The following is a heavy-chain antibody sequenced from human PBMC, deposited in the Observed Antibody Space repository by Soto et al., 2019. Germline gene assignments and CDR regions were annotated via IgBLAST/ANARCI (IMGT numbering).Heavy chain of an antibody. CDR3: ARVLVVVVNAFDI. V-gene: IGHV5-51*01. CDR1: GYRFISYW. CDR2: IYPGDSDT. D-gene: IGHD2-8*02. J-gene: IGHJ3*02. Sequence: ALKSSCKGSGYRFISYWIGWVRQMPGKGLEWMGIIYPGDSDTRYSPSFQGQVTISADKSISTAYLQWSSLKASDTAMYYCARVLVVVVNAFDIWGQGTMVTVS.